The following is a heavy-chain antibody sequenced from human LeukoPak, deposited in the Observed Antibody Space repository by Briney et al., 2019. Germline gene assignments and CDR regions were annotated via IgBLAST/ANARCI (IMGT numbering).Heavy chain of an antibody. V-gene: IGHV4-59*01. CDR1: GGSFSGYY. Sequence: PSETLSLTCAVYGGSFSGYYWSWIRQPPGKGLEWIGYIYYSGSTNYNPSHKSRVTISVDTPKNQFSLKLSSVTAADTAVYYCARGDYYDSSGYLDNAFDIWGQGTMVTVSS. J-gene: IGHJ3*02. CDR3: ARGDYYDSSGYLDNAFDI. D-gene: IGHD3-22*01. CDR2: IYYSGST.